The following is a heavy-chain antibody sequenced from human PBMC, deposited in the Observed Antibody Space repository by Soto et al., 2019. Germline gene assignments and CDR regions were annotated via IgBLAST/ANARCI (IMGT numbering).Heavy chain of an antibody. CDR3: ARIPRYSFPTSDDLDS. CDR2: ITPIYTTT. V-gene: IGHV1-69*13. D-gene: IGHD5-18*01. CDR1: GGTFYTYP. Sequence: SVNVSCKAAGGTFYTYPFSWVRQAPGQGLEWMGSITPIYTTTNYAEKFQGRLTVTADGSTNTAYMELNSLTSEDTAVYYCARIPRYSFPTSDDLDSWGQGTLVTVSS. J-gene: IGHJ4*02.